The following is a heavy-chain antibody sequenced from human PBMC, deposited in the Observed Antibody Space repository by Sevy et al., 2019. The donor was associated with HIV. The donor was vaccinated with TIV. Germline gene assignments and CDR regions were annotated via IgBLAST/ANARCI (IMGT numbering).Heavy chain of an antibody. J-gene: IGHJ3*02. V-gene: IGHV4-38-2*01. Sequence: SDTLSLTCAVSDYSINSGYYWGWVRQPPGKGLEWIGSMYRGGSTYYNPSLKSRVTISVDTSKNQFSLKLSSVTAADTAVYYCAADSGNYYGAFDIWGQGTMVTVSS. CDR2: MYRGGST. CDR3: AADSGNYYGAFDI. D-gene: IGHD1-26*01. CDR1: DYSINSGYY.